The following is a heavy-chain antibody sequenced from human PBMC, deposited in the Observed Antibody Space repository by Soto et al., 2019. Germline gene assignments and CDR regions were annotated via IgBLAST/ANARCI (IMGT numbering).Heavy chain of an antibody. CDR3: AREQNTYYYDSSGYYYWFDY. D-gene: IGHD3-22*01. Sequence: PGGSLRLSCAASGFTFSSYAMSWVRQAPGKGLEWVSAISSSSSYIYYADSVKGRFTISRDNAKNSLYLQMNSLRAEDTAVYYCAREQNTYYYDSSGYYYWFDYWGQGTLVTVSS. CDR2: ISSSSSYI. CDR1: GFTFSSYA. V-gene: IGHV3-21*01. J-gene: IGHJ4*02.